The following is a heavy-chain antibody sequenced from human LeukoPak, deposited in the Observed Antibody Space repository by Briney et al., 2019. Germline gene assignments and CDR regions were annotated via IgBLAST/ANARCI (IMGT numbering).Heavy chain of an antibody. CDR3: AKVGYGDLDH. J-gene: IGHJ4*02. CDR2: ISGSGEFT. V-gene: IGHV3-23*01. D-gene: IGHD4-17*01. Sequence: GGSLRLSCAASGFMFSSYAMTWVRQAPGKGLEWVSSISGSGEFTYYADSVKGRFTISRDNPENTVYLQMSSLRVGDTATYFCAKVGYGDLDHWGQGVLVPVSS. CDR1: GFMFSSYA.